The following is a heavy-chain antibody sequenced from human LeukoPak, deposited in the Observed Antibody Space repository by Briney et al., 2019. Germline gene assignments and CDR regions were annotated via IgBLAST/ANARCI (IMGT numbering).Heavy chain of an antibody. D-gene: IGHD5-18*01. Sequence: SETLSLTCTVSGGSVTDYYWSWIRQPPGKGLEWIGEINHSGSTNYNPPLKSRVTISVDTSKNQFSLKVNSVTAADTAVYYCARRGYTYGWGWFDPWGQGTLVTVSS. J-gene: IGHJ5*02. CDR2: INHSGST. CDR1: GGSVTDYY. CDR3: ARRGYTYGWGWFDP. V-gene: IGHV4-34*01.